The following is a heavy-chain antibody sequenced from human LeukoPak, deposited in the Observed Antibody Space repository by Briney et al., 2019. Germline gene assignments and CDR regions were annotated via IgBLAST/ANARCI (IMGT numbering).Heavy chain of an antibody. CDR3: AIESEKTPLGY. CDR2: ISAYNGNT. Sequence: GASVKVSCKASGYTFTGYYMHWVRQAPGQGLEWMGWISAYNGNTNYAQKLQGRVTMNTDTSTSTAYMELRSLRSDDTAVYYCAIESEKTPLGYWGQGTLVTVSS. V-gene: IGHV1-18*04. D-gene: IGHD1-14*01. CDR1: GYTFTGYY. J-gene: IGHJ4*02.